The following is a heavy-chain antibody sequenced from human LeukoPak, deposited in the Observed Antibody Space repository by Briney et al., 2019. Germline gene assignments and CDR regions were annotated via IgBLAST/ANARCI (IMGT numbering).Heavy chain of an antibody. J-gene: IGHJ4*02. CDR3: ASSYDSSGYYSFYVY. CDR1: GYSFTSYW. Sequence: GESLKISCKGSGYSFTSYWIGWVRQMPGKGLEWMGIIYPGDSDTRYSPSFQGQVTISADKSISTAYLQWSSLKASDTAMYYYASSYDSSGYYSFYVYWGQGTLVTVSS. D-gene: IGHD3-22*01. CDR2: IYPGDSDT. V-gene: IGHV5-51*01.